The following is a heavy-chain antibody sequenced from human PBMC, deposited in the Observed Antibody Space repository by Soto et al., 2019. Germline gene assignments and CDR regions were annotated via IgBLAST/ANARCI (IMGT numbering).Heavy chain of an antibody. CDR2: IYYSGST. CDR1: GGSISSSSYY. V-gene: IGHV4-39*01. J-gene: IGHJ6*02. CDR3: ASSAAAGTTYGMDV. Sequence: SETLSLTCTVSGGSISSSSYYWGWIRQPPGKGLEWIRGIYYSGSTYYNPSLKSRVTISVDTSKNQFSLKLSSVTAADTAVYYCASSAAAGTTYGMDVWGQGTTVTVSS. D-gene: IGHD6-13*01.